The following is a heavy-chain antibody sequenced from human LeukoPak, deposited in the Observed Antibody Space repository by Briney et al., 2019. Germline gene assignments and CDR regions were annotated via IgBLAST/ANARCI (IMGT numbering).Heavy chain of an antibody. D-gene: IGHD2-21*02. CDR3: AKDFGVVVTAIPSY. J-gene: IGHJ4*02. CDR2: IKQDGSEK. Sequence: GGSLRLSCAASGFTFSSYWMSWVRQAPGKGLEWVANIKQDGSEKYFVDSVKGRFTISRDNAKNSLFLQMNSLRAEDTAVYYCAKDFGVVVTAIPSYWGQGTLVTVSS. CDR1: GFTFSSYW. V-gene: IGHV3-7*05.